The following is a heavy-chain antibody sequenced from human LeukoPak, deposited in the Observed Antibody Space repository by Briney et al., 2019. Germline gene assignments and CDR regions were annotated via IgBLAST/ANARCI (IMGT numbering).Heavy chain of an antibody. CDR3: VRFRRYYGMDV. V-gene: IGHV3-13*01. CDR2: IGSAGDT. J-gene: IGHJ6*02. CDR1: GFTFSSYD. Sequence: GGSLRLSCGASGFTFSSYDMHWVRHATGKGLEWVSGIGSAGDTYYPGSVKGRFTISRENAKNSLYLQMNSLRAGDTAVYYCVRFRRYYGMDVWGQGTTVTVSS.